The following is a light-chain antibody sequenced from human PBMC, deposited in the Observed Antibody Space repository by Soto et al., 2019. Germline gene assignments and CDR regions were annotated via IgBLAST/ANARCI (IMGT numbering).Light chain of an antibody. CDR3: QQFNNCPPLT. V-gene: IGKV3-15*01. J-gene: IGKJ4*01. Sequence: EVVMTQSPATLSVSPGERATLSCRASQFVSTNLAWYQQKPGQAPRLLIYSASTRATGIPARFSGSGSGTDFTLTISSLQSEDFAVYYCQQFNNCPPLTFGGGTKVEIK. CDR1: QFVSTN. CDR2: SAS.